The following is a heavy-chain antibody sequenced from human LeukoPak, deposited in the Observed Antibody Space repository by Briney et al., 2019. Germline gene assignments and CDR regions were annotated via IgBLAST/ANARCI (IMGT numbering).Heavy chain of an antibody. D-gene: IGHD6-6*01. CDR3: ARTSGESQAALRAPFDY. Sequence: GGSLRLFCAVSGFTFSSYSMNWVRQAPGKGLEWVSSISSSSGYIYYADSVKGRFTISRDNAKNSLFLQMNSLRAEDAAVYFCARTSGESQAALRAPFDYWGQGTLATVSS. CDR2: ISSSSGYI. J-gene: IGHJ4*02. CDR1: GFTFSSYS. V-gene: IGHV3-21*01.